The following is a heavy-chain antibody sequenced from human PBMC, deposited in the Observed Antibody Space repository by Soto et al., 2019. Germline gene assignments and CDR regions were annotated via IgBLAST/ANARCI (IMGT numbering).Heavy chain of an antibody. V-gene: IGHV4-61*01. J-gene: IGHJ4*02. CDR2: IYYSGST. Sequence: QVQLQESGPGLVKPSETLSLTCTVSGGSVSSGSYYWSWIRQPPGKGLEWIGYIYYSGSTNYNPSLKSRVTISVDTSKHQFSLKLSSVTAADTAVYYCARGQWELLRTEYYFDYWGQGTLVTVSS. D-gene: IGHD1-26*01. CDR1: GGSVSSGSYY. CDR3: ARGQWELLRTEYYFDY.